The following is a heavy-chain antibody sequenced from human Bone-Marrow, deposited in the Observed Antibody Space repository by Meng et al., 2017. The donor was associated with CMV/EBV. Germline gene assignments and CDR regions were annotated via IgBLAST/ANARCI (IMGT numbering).Heavy chain of an antibody. D-gene: IGHD3-16*01. CDR1: GFTFSSYS. J-gene: IGHJ6*02. CDR3: ARDTSGGPYYYGMDV. CDR2: ISYDGSKQ. V-gene: IGHV3-30*03. Sequence: LSLTCAASGFTFSSYSMNWVRQAPGKGLEWVAVISYDGSKQFYADSVKGRFTISRDNSTNTLYLQMNSLRAEDTAVYYCARDTSGGPYYYGMDVWGQGTTVTVSS.